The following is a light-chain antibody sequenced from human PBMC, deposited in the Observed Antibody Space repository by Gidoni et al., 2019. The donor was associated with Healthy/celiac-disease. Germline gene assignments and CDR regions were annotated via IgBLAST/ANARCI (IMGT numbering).Light chain of an antibody. CDR2: RNN. CDR1: SSNIGSND. Sequence: QSVLTQPPSASGPPGPRVPISCSGSSSNIGSNDVYWYQQLQGTAPKLLIYRNNQRPSGVPDRFSGSKSGTSAARASSGLRSEEEADDYWAAWDDSLSGPSVFGGGTKLTVL. V-gene: IGLV1-47*01. J-gene: IGLJ3*02. CDR3: AAWDDSLSGPSV.